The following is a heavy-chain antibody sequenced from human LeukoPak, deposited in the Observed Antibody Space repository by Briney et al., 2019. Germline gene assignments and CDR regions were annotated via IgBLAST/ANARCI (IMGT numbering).Heavy chain of an antibody. Sequence: PSETLSLTCTVSGGSISSYYWSWIRQPAGKGLEWIGRIYTSGSTNYNPSLKSRVTMSVDTSKNQFSLKLSSVTAADTAVYYCARDLVVPAAHGGYYYGMDVWGQGTTVTVSS. CDR3: ARDLVVPAAHGGYYYGMDV. J-gene: IGHJ6*02. D-gene: IGHD2-2*01. CDR1: GGSISSYY. CDR2: IYTSGST. V-gene: IGHV4-4*07.